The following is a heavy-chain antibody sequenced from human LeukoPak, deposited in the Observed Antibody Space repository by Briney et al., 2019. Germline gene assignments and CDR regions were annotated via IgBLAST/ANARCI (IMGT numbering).Heavy chain of an antibody. CDR3: AKVAHPVWGSYRGSLIGTNDY. Sequence: GGSLRLSCAASGFTFRDYPMHWVRQAPGKGLQWVAVFSYDGTSKYGDSVKGRFTISRENSKNTIHLQMNGLRPDDTAIYYCAKVAHPVWGSYRGSLIGTNDYWGQGTLVTVSS. V-gene: IGHV3-30*18. D-gene: IGHD3-16*01. CDR1: GFTFRDYP. J-gene: IGHJ4*02. CDR2: FSYDGTSK.